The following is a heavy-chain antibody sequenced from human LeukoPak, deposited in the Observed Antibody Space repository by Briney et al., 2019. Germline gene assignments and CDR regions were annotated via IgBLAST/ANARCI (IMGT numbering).Heavy chain of an antibody. D-gene: IGHD6-13*01. J-gene: IGHJ6*04. Sequence: GGSLRLPCAASGFTFSSYWMHWVRQAPGKGLVWVSRINSDGSSTSYADSVKGRFTISRDNAKNTLYLQMNSLRAEDTAVYYCAISGPAAAGTYYYYGMDVWGKGTTVTVSS. CDR2: INSDGSST. CDR3: AISGPAAAGTYYYYGMDV. CDR1: GFTFSSYW. V-gene: IGHV3-74*01.